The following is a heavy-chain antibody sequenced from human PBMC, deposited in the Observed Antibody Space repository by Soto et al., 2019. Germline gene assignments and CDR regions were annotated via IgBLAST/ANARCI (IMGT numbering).Heavy chain of an antibody. CDR1: GFTFSSYS. V-gene: IGHV3-23*01. CDR3: ARLQAYTSGAGAYFDW. Sequence: PGGSPRLSCAASGFTFSSYSMTWVRQAPWKGLEWVSAISGSGVSTDYVDSVKGRFTISRDNSENTLYLQMNSLRAEDTAVYYCARLQAYTSGAGAYFDWGGQRTVVTVYS. J-gene: IGHJ4*02. D-gene: IGHD3-16*01. CDR2: ISGSGVST.